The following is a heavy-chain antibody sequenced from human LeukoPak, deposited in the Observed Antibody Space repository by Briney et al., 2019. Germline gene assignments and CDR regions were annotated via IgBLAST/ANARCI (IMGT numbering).Heavy chain of an antibody. V-gene: IGHV3-9*01. CDR3: ARESPEDYYGSETNYYYYTDV. CDR2: INWNSGSI. J-gene: IGHJ6*03. CDR1: GFTFDDYA. D-gene: IGHD3-10*01. Sequence: GGSLRLSCAASGFTFDDYAMHWVRQAPGKGLEWVSGINWNSGSIAYADSVKGRFTMSRDNAKNSLYLQMNSLRAEDTALYYCARESPEDYYGSETNYYYYTDVWGKGTTVTVSS.